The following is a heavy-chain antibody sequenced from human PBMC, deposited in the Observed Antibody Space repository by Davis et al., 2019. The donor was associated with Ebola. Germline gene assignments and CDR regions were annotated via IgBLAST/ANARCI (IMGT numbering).Heavy chain of an antibody. Sequence: SETLSLTCTVSDGSISNYYWSWIRLTPGKGLQWIGNIFYSGATKYNPSLGSRVTISADTSKNQFSLTLTSVTAADTALYYCARHVPRDGYNPIDYWGQGAQVTVSS. J-gene: IGHJ4*02. CDR3: ARHVPRDGYNPIDY. V-gene: IGHV4-59*08. D-gene: IGHD5-24*01. CDR2: IFYSGAT. CDR1: DGSISNYY.